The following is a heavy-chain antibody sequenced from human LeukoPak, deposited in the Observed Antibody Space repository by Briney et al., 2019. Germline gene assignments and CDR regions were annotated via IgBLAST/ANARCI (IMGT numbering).Heavy chain of an antibody. V-gene: IGHV1-18*01. CDR3: ARGVALPFRNYDFWSGYSHTDYFDY. D-gene: IGHD3-3*01. CDR2: ISAYNGNT. Sequence: GASVKVSCKASGYTFTSYGISWVRQAPGQGLEGMGWISAYNGNTNYAQKLQGRVAMTTDTSTSTAYMELRSLRSGDTAVYYCARGVALPFRNYDFWSGYSHTDYFDYWGREPWSPSPQ. J-gene: IGHJ4*02. CDR1: GYTFTSYG.